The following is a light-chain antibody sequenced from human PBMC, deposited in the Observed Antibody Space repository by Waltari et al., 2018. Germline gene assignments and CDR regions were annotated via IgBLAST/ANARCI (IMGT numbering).Light chain of an antibody. J-gene: IGKJ2*01. V-gene: IGKV4-1*01. Sequence: DIVMTQSPDSLAVSLCERATIHCKSSQAVLYSANNKNYLAWYQQKPGQPPKLLIYLASTRESGVPDRFSGSGSGTDFTLTISSLQAEDVAVYYCHQFYVAPHTFGQGTRLVIK. CDR2: LAS. CDR3: HQFYVAPHT. CDR1: QAVLYSANNKNY.